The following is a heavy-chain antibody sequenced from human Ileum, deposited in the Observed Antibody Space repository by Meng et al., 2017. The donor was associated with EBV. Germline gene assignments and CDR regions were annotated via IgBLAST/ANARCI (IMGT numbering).Heavy chain of an antibody. CDR1: GRCFNDYY. CDR3: ARYGRCNGNSFYCFDP. CDR2: IDQSGYT. Sequence: QLLLQQWRTEPLKHSETLSLSCAVYGRCFNDYYWTWLRQPPGKGLEWIGEIDQSGYTKFNPSLSSRATISRDTSNNQFSLRLNSVPAADTALYYCARYGRCNGNSFYCFDPWGQGTLVTVSS. V-gene: IGHV4-34*01. J-gene: IGHJ5*02. D-gene: IGHD4-23*01.